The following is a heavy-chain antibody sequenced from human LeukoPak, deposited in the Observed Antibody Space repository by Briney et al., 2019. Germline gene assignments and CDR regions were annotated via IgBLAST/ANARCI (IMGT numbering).Heavy chain of an antibody. CDR1: GYTFTSYG. D-gene: IGHD6-19*01. Sequence: ASVKVSCKASGYTFTSYGISWVRQAPGQGLEWRGWISAYNGNTNYAQKLQGRVTMTTDTSTSTAYMELRSLRSDDTAVYYCARPRGYSSGLNYFDYWGQGTLVTVSS. CDR2: ISAYNGNT. CDR3: ARPRGYSSGLNYFDY. J-gene: IGHJ4*02. V-gene: IGHV1-18*01.